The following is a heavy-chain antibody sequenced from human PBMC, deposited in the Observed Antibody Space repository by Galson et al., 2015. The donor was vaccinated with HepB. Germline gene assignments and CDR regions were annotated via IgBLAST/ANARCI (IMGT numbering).Heavy chain of an antibody. CDR1: GFTFSVYD. V-gene: IGHV3-30*18. Sequence: SLRLSCAASGFTFSVYDMHWVRQAPGKGLEWVAVISYDGDDKFYADSVKGRLTISRDNSESTVSLQMNGLRTEDTAVYYCAKGALRGGGDTFDIWGQGTMVTVSS. J-gene: IGHJ3*02. CDR2: ISYDGDDK. D-gene: IGHD3-16*01. CDR3: AKGALRGGGDTFDI.